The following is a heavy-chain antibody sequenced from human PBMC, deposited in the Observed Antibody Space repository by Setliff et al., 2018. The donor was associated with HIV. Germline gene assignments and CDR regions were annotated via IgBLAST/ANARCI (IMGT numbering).Heavy chain of an antibody. CDR3: ARGARLQYFDWPSYALDV. J-gene: IGHJ6*02. Sequence: PGESLKISCAASEFTFSSYSMNWVRQAPGTGLEWVASISSSGAHIFYAESLKGRFSVSRDNGRNFLYLQMSSLRADDTAIYYCARGARLQYFDWPSYALDVWGQGTTVTVSS. V-gene: IGHV3-21*06. CDR1: EFTFSSYS. D-gene: IGHD3-9*01. CDR2: ISSSGAHI.